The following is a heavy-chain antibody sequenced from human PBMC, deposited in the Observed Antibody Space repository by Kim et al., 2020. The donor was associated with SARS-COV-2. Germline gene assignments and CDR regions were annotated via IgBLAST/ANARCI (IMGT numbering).Heavy chain of an antibody. CDR2: ISFDGSDK. D-gene: IGHD3-10*01. V-gene: IGHV3-30*03. J-gene: IGHJ5*02. CDR3: VINQGRLYYYGSGTYYNS. CDR1: GFTFSSFA. Sequence: GGSLRLSCAASGFTFSSFAMHWVRQAPGKGLEWVAVISFDGSDKYYAYSVKGRFAISRDKSKNTVYLQMNSLRAKDTAVYYCVINQGRLYYYGSGTYYNSWGQGTLVTVSS.